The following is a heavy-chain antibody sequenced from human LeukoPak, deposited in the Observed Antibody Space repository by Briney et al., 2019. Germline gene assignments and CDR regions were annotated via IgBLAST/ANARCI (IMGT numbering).Heavy chain of an antibody. J-gene: IGHJ4*02. CDR2: ISSSGSTI. D-gene: IGHD6-19*01. CDR3: ARDLSSGWHSSGY. CDR1: GFTFSSYE. V-gene: IGHV3-48*03. Sequence: PGGSLRLSCAASGFTFSSYEMNWVRQAPGKGLEWVSYISSSGSTIYYADSVKGRFTISRDNAKNSLYLQMNSLRAEDTAVYYCARDLSSGWHSSGYWGQGTLVTVSS.